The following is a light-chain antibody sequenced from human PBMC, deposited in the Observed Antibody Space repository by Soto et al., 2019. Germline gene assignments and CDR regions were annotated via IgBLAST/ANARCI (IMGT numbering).Light chain of an antibody. Sequence: DIQMTQSPSSLSASVGDRVTITCRASQSIASSMNWYQQKPGKAPKLLISAASRLQSGVPSRFIGSGSGTDFTLTISSLQPEDFASYYCQQGYSTPAVTFGQGTKLEIK. J-gene: IGKJ2*01. CDR2: AAS. CDR1: QSIASS. CDR3: QQGYSTPAVT. V-gene: IGKV1-39*01.